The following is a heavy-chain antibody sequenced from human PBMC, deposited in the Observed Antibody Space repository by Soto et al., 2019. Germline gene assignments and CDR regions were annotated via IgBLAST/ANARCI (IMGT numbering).Heavy chain of an antibody. J-gene: IGHJ6*02. D-gene: IGHD4-17*01. CDR3: ARVGGDDEHYYYGMDV. CDR2: IYYSGST. V-gene: IGHV4-30-4*01. Sequence: QVQLQESGPGLVKPSQTLSLTCTVSGGSISSGDYYWSWIRQPPGKGLAWIGYIYYSGSTYYNPSLKSRVTISVDTSKNQFSLKLSSVTAADTAVYYCARVGGDDEHYYYGMDVWCQGTTVTVSS. CDR1: GGSISSGDYY.